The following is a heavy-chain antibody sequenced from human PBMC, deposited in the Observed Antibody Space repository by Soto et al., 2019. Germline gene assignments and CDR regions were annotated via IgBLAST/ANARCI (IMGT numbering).Heavy chain of an antibody. D-gene: IGHD3-3*01. J-gene: IGHJ4*02. CDR2: ISYDGSNK. CDR1: GFTFSSYA. CDR3: ASTQGWYDFWSGYRYYFDY. V-gene: IGHV3-30-3*01. Sequence: ESGGGVVQPGRSLRLSCAASGFTFSSYAMHWVRQAPGKGLEWVAVISYDGSNKYYADSVKGRFTISRDNSKNTLYLQMNSLRAEDTAVYYCASTQGWYDFWSGYRYYFDYWGQGTLVTVSS.